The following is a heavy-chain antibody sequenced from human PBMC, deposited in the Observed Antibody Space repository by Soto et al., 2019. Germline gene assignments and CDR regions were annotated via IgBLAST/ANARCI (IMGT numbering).Heavy chain of an antibody. CDR2: IHHSGST. CDR3: AGSSGYVPGGY. CDR1: GYPISSGYY. J-gene: IGHJ4*02. Sequence: PSETLSLTCAVSGYPISSGYYWGWIRQPPGKGLEWIGIIHHSGSTYYNPSLRSRITISVDTSKNQFSLKMPSVTAAHTAVYYCAGSSGYVPGGYWGEEILVNVSS. V-gene: IGHV4-38-2*01. D-gene: IGHD5-12*01.